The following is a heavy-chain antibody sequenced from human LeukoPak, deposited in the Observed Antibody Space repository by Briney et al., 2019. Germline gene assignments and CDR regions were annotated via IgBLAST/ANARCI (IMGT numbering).Heavy chain of an antibody. CDR2: ISGSGGST. V-gene: IGHV3-23*01. J-gene: IGHJ4*02. CDR3: AKAASIVVVVAATLGY. CDR1: GFTFSSYA. D-gene: IGHD2-15*01. Sequence: GGSLRLSCAASGFTFSSYAMSWVRQAPGKGLEWVSAISGSGGSTYYADSVKGRFTISRDNSKNTLYLQMNSLRAEDTAVYYCAKAASIVVVVAATLGYWGQGTLVTVSS.